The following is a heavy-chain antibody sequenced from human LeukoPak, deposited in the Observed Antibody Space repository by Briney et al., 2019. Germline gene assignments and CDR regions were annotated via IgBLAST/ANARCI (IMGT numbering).Heavy chain of an antibody. J-gene: IGHJ3*02. D-gene: IGHD3-10*01. CDR1: GGSISSGGYS. CDR2: IYHSGST. CDR3: ARVSWFEVGAFDI. Sequence: SETLSFTCAVSGGSISSGGYSWSWIRQPPGKGLEWIGYIYHSGSTYYNPSLKSRVTISVDRSKNQFSLKLSSVTAADTAVYYCARVSWFEVGAFDIWGQGTMVTVSS. V-gene: IGHV4-30-2*01.